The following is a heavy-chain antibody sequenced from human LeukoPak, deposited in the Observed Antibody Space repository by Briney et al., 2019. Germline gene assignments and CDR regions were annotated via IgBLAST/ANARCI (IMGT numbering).Heavy chain of an antibody. Sequence: ASVKVSCKASGYTFTSYAMHWVRQAPGQRLEWMGWINAGNGNTKYSQEFQGRVTITRDTSASTAYMELSSLRSEDMAVYYCARGSNFIGGWYVFDYWGQGTLVTVSS. CDR3: ARGSNFIGGWYVFDY. CDR1: GYTFTSYA. CDR2: INAGNGNT. V-gene: IGHV1-3*03. D-gene: IGHD6-19*01. J-gene: IGHJ4*02.